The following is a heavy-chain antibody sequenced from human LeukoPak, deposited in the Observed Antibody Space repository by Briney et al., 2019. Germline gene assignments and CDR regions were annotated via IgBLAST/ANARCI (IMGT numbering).Heavy chain of an antibody. D-gene: IGHD3-10*01. CDR1: GYSFTSYW. CDR2: IYPGDSDT. V-gene: IGHV5-51*01. J-gene: IGHJ4*02. CDR3: ARSMVRGVINAPFDY. Sequence: RGGSLKISCKGSGYSFTSYWIGRGRQMPGKGLDWMGIIYPGDSDTRYSPSFQGQVTISADKSISTAYLQWSSLKASDTAMYYCARSMVRGVINAPFDYWGQGTLVTVSS.